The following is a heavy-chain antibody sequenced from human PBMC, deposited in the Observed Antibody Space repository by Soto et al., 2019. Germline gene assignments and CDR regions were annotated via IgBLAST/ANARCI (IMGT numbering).Heavy chain of an antibody. J-gene: IGHJ6*02. Sequence: GGSLRLSCAASGFTFSSYAMHWVRQAPGKGLEWVAVISYDGSNKYYADSVKGRFTISRDNSKNTLYLQMNSLRAEDTAVYYCARDLTWLGEGYYYYYGMDVWGQGTTVTVSS. CDR1: GFTFSSYA. CDR3: ARDLTWLGEGYYYYYGMDV. V-gene: IGHV3-30-3*01. CDR2: ISYDGSNK. D-gene: IGHD3-16*01.